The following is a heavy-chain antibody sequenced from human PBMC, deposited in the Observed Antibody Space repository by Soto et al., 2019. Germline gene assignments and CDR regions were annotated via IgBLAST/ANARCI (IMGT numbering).Heavy chain of an antibody. CDR3: ARVLRGYRNAIALNWFDP. V-gene: IGHV4-31*03. D-gene: IGHD5-18*01. Sequence: QVQLQESGPGLVKPSQTLSLTCTVSVGSISSGGSYWSWIRQHQGKGLEWIGYIYYSGSTYYNPSLKSRVTISVDTSKNQYSVKLSSVTAADTAVYYCARVLRGYRNAIALNWFDPWGQGTLVTVSS. J-gene: IGHJ5*02. CDR1: VGSISSGGSY. CDR2: IYYSGST.